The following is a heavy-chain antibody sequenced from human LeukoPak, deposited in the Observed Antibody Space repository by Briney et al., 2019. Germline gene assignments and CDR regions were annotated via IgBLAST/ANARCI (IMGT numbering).Heavy chain of an antibody. V-gene: IGHV3-21*01. CDR2: ISSSSSYI. CDR1: GFTFSSYS. D-gene: IGHD3-16*02. J-gene: IGHJ4*02. Sequence: GGSLRLSCAASGFTFSSYSMNWVRQAPGKGLEWVSSISSSSSYIYCADSVKGRFTISRDNAKDSLYLQMNSLRAEDTAVYYCASIMITFGGVIVTRPFDYWGQGTLVTVSS. CDR3: ASIMITFGGVIVTRPFDY.